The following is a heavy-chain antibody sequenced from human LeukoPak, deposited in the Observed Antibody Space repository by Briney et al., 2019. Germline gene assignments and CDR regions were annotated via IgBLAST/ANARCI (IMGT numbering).Heavy chain of an antibody. CDR1: GFTLSNYG. CDR3: AKRGVVIRVILVGFHKEAYYFDS. D-gene: IGHD3-22*01. CDR2: IGGGGCGT. V-gene: IGHV3-23*01. Sequence: RAGGSLRLSCAVSGFTLSNYGTSWVRQAPGKGLEWVAGIGGGGCGTNDADSVKGRFTISRDNPKNTLYLQMNRLRAADAAVYFCAKRGVVIRVILVGFHKEAYYFDSWGQGALVTVSS. J-gene: IGHJ4*02.